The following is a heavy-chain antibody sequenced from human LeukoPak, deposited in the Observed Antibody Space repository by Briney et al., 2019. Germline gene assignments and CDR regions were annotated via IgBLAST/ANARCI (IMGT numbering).Heavy chain of an antibody. CDR2: IKSKSDGGTI. D-gene: IGHD2-15*01. J-gene: IGHJ4*02. CDR1: GFIFNTAW. Sequence: GGSLRLSCATSGFIFNTAWMSWVRQAPGKGLEWVGRIKSKSDGGTIEYPAPVKGRFTISRDDSKNTLYLQMNSLKTEDTAVYYCATEGYCSGGSCYYYWGQGTLVTVSS. V-gene: IGHV3-15*01. CDR3: ATEGYCSGGSCYYY.